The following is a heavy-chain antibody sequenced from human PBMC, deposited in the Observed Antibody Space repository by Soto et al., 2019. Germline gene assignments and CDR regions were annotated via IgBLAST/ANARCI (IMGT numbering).Heavy chain of an antibody. D-gene: IGHD1-26*01. Sequence: PWVSLRLSCAASGFIFEDYGMHWIRQAPGKGLEWVAVIPNDGVNTYYAASVRGRFTISRDKLNNTLYLHMTGLMPGDTGVYYCARHKGGRFDFWGNGTPVTVSS. CDR1: GFIFEDYG. V-gene: IGHV3-30*03. CDR3: ARHKGGRFDF. J-gene: IGHJ4*01. CDR2: IPNDGVNT.